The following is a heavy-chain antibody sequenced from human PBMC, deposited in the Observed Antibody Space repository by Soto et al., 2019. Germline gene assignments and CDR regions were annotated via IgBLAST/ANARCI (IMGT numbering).Heavy chain of an antibody. D-gene: IGHD3-22*01. V-gene: IGHV3-48*02. CDR2: ITSSSDTI. J-gene: IGHJ4*02. CDR3: VRDRGTLIVMNWKYYFDY. Sequence: GGSLRLSCAASGFTFSAFSMNWVRQAPGRGLEWVSYITSSSDTIYYADSVKGRFTISRDNAINSLYLQMNSLRDEDTAVYYCVRDRGTLIVMNWKYYFDYWGQGTLVTVSS. CDR1: GFTFSAFS.